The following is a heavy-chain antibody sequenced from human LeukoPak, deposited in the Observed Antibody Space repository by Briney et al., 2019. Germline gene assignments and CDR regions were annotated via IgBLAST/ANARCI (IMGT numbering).Heavy chain of an antibody. V-gene: IGHV4-4*07. CDR1: GGSSSNYY. CDR2: IYSSGST. Sequence: TSETLSLTCTVSGGSSSNYYWSWIRQPAGKGLEWIGRIYSSGSTNYNPSLKSRVTMSVDTSKNQFSLRLSSVTAADAAVYYCARDYYYDCSGSRNDAFDIWGQGTMVTVSS. J-gene: IGHJ3*02. CDR3: ARDYYYDCSGSRNDAFDI. D-gene: IGHD3-22*01.